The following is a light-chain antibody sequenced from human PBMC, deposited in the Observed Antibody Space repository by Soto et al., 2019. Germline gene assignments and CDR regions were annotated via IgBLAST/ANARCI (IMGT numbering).Light chain of an antibody. V-gene: IGKV3-20*01. CDR1: QSVSSNY. J-gene: IGKJ2*03. Sequence: ESVLTQSPGTLSLSPGERATLSCTASQSVSSNYLAWYQQKPGQAPRLLIHGASTRATGIPDRFSGSGSGTDFTLTISRLEPEDFAVYYCQQFGGSSYSFGQGTKLEIK. CDR2: GAS. CDR3: QQFGGSSYS.